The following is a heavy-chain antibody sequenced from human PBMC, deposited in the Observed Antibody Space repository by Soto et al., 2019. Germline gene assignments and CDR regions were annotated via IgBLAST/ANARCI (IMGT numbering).Heavy chain of an antibody. CDR1: GFTLSRHT. CDR3: VRDYYDTSGYPNTFDM. D-gene: IGHD3-22*01. V-gene: IGHV3-21*01. J-gene: IGHJ3*02. CDR2: IGSRTSDI. Sequence: XVSLRLSCAASGFTLSRHTMNWVRQAPGKGLEWVSFIGSRTSDIYYADSVKGCFTISRDNAKNSLYLDLTRLRAEDTAVYFCVRDYYDTSGYPNTFDMWGQGTMVTVSS.